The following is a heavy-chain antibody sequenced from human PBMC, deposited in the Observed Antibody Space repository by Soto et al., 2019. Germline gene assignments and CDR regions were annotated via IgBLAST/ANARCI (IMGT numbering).Heavy chain of an antibody. V-gene: IGHV3-49*04. Sequence: VQLVESGGCLVEPGRSLRLSCTASGFTFGDYAMSCVRQAPGKGLEWVGFVSSKPYGGTTQYAASVKGRFTNSRDDSKSTAQLRMNSLETDDTAVYYCARASLGVAFTPFDSLSQGSLFTVSS. CDR3: ARASLGVAFTPFDS. J-gene: IGHJ4*02. D-gene: IGHD2-15*01. CDR2: VSSKPYGGTT. CDR1: GFTFGDYA.